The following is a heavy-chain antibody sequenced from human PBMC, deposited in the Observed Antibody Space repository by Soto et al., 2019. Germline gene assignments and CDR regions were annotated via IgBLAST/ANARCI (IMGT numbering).Heavy chain of an antibody. D-gene: IGHD3-9*01. V-gene: IGHV1-69*13. J-gene: IGHJ3*02. CDR3: ARDQDILTGPGAFDI. CDR1: GGTFSSYA. Sequence: SVKVSCKASGGTFSSYAISWVRQAPGQGLEWMGGIIPIFGTANYAQKFQGRVTITADESTSTAYMELSSLRSEDTAVYYCARDQDILTGPGAFDIWGQAPMGPFSS. CDR2: IIPIFGTA.